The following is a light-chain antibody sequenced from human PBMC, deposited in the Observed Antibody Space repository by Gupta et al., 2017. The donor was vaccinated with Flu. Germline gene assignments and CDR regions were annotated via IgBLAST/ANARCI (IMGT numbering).Light chain of an antibody. CDR1: SSDVGRSDY. J-gene: IGLJ1*01. CDR2: DVT. V-gene: IGLV2-14*01. Sequence: QSALTQPAPVSGSPGQSIPISCTATSSDVGRSDYVSWYQQHPDKAPKLIIYDVTNLPPWVVSRFFGSKSCNTASLTISGLQADDETDYYCSSYTSGSTFYVFGTGTKVTVL. CDR3: SSYTSGSTFYV.